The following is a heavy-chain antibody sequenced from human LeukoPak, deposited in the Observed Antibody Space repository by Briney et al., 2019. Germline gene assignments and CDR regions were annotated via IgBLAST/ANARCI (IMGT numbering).Heavy chain of an antibody. D-gene: IGHD2-2*01. Sequence: PSETLSLTCTVSGGSISSYYWSWIRQPAGKGLEWIGRIYTSGSTNYNPSLRSRVTMSVDTSKNQSSLKLSSVTAADTAVYYCAREVVVVPAAMRARLYYFDYWGQGTLVTVSS. V-gene: IGHV4-4*07. CDR2: IYTSGST. CDR1: GGSISSYY. CDR3: AREVVVVPAAMRARLYYFDY. J-gene: IGHJ4*02.